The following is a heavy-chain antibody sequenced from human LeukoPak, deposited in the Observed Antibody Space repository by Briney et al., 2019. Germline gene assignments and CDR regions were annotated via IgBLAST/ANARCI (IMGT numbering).Heavy chain of an antibody. D-gene: IGHD6-19*01. V-gene: IGHV4-59*01. CDR2: IYDSGNT. CDR3: ARETSLMGYASGLGFNY. CDR1: GGSISSWY. Sequence: SETLSLTCTVSGGSISSWYWSWIRQPPGKGLEWIGYIYDSGNTNYNPSLKSRVTISIDTSKNQFSLKLTSVTAADTATYYCARETSLMGYASGLGFNYWGQGILVTVSS. J-gene: IGHJ4*02.